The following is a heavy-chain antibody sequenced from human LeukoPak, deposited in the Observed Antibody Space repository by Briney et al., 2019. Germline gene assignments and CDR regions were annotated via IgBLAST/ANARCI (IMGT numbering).Heavy chain of an antibody. J-gene: IGHJ6*02. V-gene: IGHV3-48*03. CDR1: GFTFSSYE. CDR3: ARAADGDYVGNYGMDV. Sequence: PGGSLRLSCAASGFTFSSYEMNWVRQAPGKGLEWVSYISSSGSTIYYADSVKGRFTISRDNAKNSLYLQMNSLRAEDTAVYYCARAADGDYVGNYGMDVWGQGTTVTVSS. D-gene: IGHD4-17*01. CDR2: ISSSGSTI.